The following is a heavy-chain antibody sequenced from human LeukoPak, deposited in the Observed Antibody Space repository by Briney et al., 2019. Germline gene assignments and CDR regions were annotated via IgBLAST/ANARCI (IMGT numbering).Heavy chain of an antibody. CDR3: ARLVVVPAPSKYGMDV. J-gene: IGHJ6*04. Sequence: SVKVSCKASGGTFSSYAISWVRQAPGQGLEWMGGIIPIFGTANYAQEFQGRVTITADKSTSTAYMELSSLRSEDTAVYYCARLVVVPAPSKYGMDVWGKGTTVTVSS. D-gene: IGHD2-2*01. V-gene: IGHV1-69*06. CDR2: IIPIFGTA. CDR1: GGTFSSYA.